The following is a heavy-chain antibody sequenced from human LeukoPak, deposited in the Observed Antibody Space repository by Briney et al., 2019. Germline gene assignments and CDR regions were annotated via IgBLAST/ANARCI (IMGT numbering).Heavy chain of an antibody. J-gene: IGHJ2*01. CDR3: ARDLEDIVVVPARYFDL. V-gene: IGHV3-7*01. Sequence: GGSLRLSCAASGFTFSSYWMSWVRQAPGKGLEWVANIKQDGSEKYYVDSVKGRFTISRDNAKNSLYLQMNSLRAEDTAVYYCARDLEDIVVVPARYFDLWGRGTLVAVSS. D-gene: IGHD2-2*01. CDR1: GFTFSSYW. CDR2: IKQDGSEK.